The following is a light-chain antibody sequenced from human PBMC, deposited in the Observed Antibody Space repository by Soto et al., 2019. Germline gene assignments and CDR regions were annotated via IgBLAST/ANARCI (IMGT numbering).Light chain of an antibody. CDR2: AVS. CDR3: QQYHTWPVT. J-gene: IGKJ4*01. V-gene: IGKV3-15*01. CDR1: QGISKK. Sequence: TQSPSSLSASVGDRVTITCRASQGISKKVAWYQHKPGQAPRLLISAVSTGATGVPARFSGSGSGTEFTLTINSLQSEDCATYYCQQYHTWPVTFGGGTKVDIK.